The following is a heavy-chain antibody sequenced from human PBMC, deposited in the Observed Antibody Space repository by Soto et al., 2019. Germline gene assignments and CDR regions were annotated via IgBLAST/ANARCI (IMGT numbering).Heavy chain of an antibody. CDR3: ARKLDDILTGYCGY. V-gene: IGHV1-69*02. J-gene: IGHJ4*02. CDR2: IIPILGIA. Sequence: QVQLVQSGAEVKKPGSSVKVSCKASGGTFSSYTISWVRQAPGQGLEWMGRIIPILGIANYAQKFQGRVTITADKSTSPAYMELSSLRSEDTAVYYCARKLDDILTGYCGYWGQGTLVTVSS. CDR1: GGTFSSYT. D-gene: IGHD3-9*01.